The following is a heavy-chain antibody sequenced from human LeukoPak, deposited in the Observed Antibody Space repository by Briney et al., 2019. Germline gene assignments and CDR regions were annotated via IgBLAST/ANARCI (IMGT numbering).Heavy chain of an antibody. CDR2: ISSSGTTI. J-gene: IGHJ6*03. CDR1: GFTFSDYY. D-gene: IGHD2-2*02. V-gene: IGHV3-11*01. CDR3: ARTHFRCSTTKCYSRSYYYMDV. Sequence: GGSLRLSCAASGFTFSDYYMSWIRQAPGKGLEWLSYISSSGTTIYYADSVKGRFTFSRDNAENSLYLQMDSLRAEDTAVYYCARTHFRCSTTKCYSRSYYYMDVWGKGTKVTVS.